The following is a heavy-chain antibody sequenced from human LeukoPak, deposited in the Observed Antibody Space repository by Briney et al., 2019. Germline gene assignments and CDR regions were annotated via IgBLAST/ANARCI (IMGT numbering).Heavy chain of an antibody. CDR1: GFTFNMYS. J-gene: IGHJ4*02. Sequence: GGSLRLSCEASGFTFNMYSMHWVRQAPGKGLEWVAVILYDGSMQYYADSMKGRFTISRDNSKNTLYLQMSTLRAEDTAVYYCAKDRGREKSYGLDYWGQGTLVTVSS. V-gene: IGHV3-30*04. D-gene: IGHD5-18*01. CDR2: ILYDGSMQ. CDR3: AKDRGREKSYGLDY.